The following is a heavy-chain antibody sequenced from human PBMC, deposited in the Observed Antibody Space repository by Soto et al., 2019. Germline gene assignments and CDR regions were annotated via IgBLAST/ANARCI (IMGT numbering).Heavy chain of an antibody. J-gene: IGHJ6*02. Sequence: XETRALTCAVSGCSINSYYWSWIRQPPGKGLEWIGYTFYSGSTKYNPSLKSRATISVDRSKPHFSLNLSSVTAADTAVYYCARDKGRYDSGMDVWGQGTTVTVSS. D-gene: IGHD3-9*01. V-gene: IGHV4-59*01. CDR1: GCSINSYY. CDR2: TFYSGST. CDR3: ARDKGRYDSGMDV.